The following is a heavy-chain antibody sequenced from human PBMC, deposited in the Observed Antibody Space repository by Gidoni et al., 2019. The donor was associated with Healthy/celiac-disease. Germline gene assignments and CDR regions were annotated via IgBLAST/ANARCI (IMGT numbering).Heavy chain of an antibody. J-gene: IGHJ4*02. D-gene: IGHD4-17*01. Sequence: QLQLQESGPGLVKPSETLSLTCPVSGGSISSRSYYWGWIRQPPGKGLEWIGSIYYSGSTYYNSSVRGRVTIAVDTSKNQFALKRISVTAADTAVYDCAREVPDYGDYVGGIDYWGQGTLVTVSS. V-gene: IGHV4-39*07. CDR2: IYYSGST. CDR3: AREVPDYGDYVGGIDY. CDR1: GGSISSRSYY.